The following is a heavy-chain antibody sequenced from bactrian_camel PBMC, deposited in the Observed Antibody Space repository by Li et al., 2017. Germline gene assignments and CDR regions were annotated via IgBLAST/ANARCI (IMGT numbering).Heavy chain of an antibody. CDR2: IATGVSSS. CDR3: AAAFSGFGTIDFAY. Sequence: VQLVESGGGLAQPGESLGLSCAVSGSSFSRDYMSWLRQAPGKGLEWVATIATGVSSSYYSDSVKGRFTISNDNAENTLYLQMNSLKPEDTAVYYCAAAFSGFGTIDFAYWGQGTQVTVS. CDR1: GSSFSRDY. V-gene: IGHV3-2*01. J-gene: IGHJ4*01. D-gene: IGHD3*01.